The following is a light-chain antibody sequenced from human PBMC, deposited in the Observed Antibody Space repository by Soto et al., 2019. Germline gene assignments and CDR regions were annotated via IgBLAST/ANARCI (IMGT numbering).Light chain of an antibody. CDR2: GSS. CDR1: QAIRND. CDR3: LQHNVFPRT. V-gene: IGKV1-17*01. J-gene: IGKJ1*01. Sequence: DIQMTQSPSSLSASVGDRVTITCRASQAIRNDLAWYQQKPGRXPKRLIYGSSSLQSGVPSRFSGSGSGTEFTLTISSLQPEDFATYYCLQHNVFPRTFGQGTKVDIK.